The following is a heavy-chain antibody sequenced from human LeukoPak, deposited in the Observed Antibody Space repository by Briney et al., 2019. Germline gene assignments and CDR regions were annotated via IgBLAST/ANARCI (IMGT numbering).Heavy chain of an antibody. CDR2: ISSSGGST. D-gene: IGHD3-16*01. J-gene: IGHJ4*02. CDR3: AKDVMITFGPVMAPPFDY. V-gene: IGHV3-23*01. Sequence: GGSLRLSCAASGFTFDDYGMSWVRQAPGKGLEWVSGISSSGGSTYYPDSVKGRFTISRDNSKNTLFLLMNSLRAEDTAVYYCAKDVMITFGPVMAPPFDYWGQGTLVTVSS. CDR1: GFTFDDYG.